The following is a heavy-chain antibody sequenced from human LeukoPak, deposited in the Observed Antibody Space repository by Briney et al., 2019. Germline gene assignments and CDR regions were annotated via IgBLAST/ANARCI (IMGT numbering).Heavy chain of an antibody. D-gene: IGHD6-19*01. Sequence: GGSLRLSCAASGFTVSSYDMHWVRHPTGKGLEWVSAIGTAGATYYPRSVKGRLTIYRENAKNSLYLQMNSLRAGDTAPRVGYGSGWQFDYWGQGTLVTVSS. CDR2: IGTAGAT. CDR3: YGSGWQFDY. J-gene: IGHJ4*02. V-gene: IGHV3-13*01. CDR1: GFTVSSYD.